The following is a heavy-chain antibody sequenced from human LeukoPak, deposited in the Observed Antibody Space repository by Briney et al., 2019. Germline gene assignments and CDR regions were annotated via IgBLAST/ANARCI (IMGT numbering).Heavy chain of an antibody. CDR3: ARDLTTVASFDY. CDR1: GITLNGYS. Sequence: PGGSLTLSCAGSGITLNGYSVNWVRQAPGKGLKWVSSISSTSTYIYYTDSVKGRFTISRDNAKNSVYLQMSSLRVEDTAVYYCARDLTTVASFDYWGQGTLVTASS. J-gene: IGHJ4*02. CDR2: ISSTSTYI. D-gene: IGHD4-23*01. V-gene: IGHV3-21*01.